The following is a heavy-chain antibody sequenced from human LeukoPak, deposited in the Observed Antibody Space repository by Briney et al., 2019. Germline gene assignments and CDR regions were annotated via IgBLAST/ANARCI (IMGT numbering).Heavy chain of an antibody. CDR1: GGSFSGYY. CDR2: INHSGST. D-gene: IGHD3-22*01. J-gene: IGHJ4*02. V-gene: IGHV4-34*01. Sequence: PSETLSLTCAVYGGSFSGYYWSWIRQPPGKGLEWIGEINHSGSTNYNPSLKGRVTISVDTSKNQFSLKLSSVTAADTAVYYCTRQRDSSGYYFRRGYYFDYWGQGTLVTVSS. CDR3: TRQRDSSGYYFRRGYYFDY.